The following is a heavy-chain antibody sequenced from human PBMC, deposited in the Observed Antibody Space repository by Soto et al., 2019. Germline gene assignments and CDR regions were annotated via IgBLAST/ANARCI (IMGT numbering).Heavy chain of an antibody. Sequence: SVKVSCKASGGTFSSYAISWVRQAPGQGLEWMGGIIPILGTANYAQKFQGRVTFTADESTSTAYMELSSLRSEDTAVYYCALLLRYFDGNWFDPWGQGSPVTVSS. D-gene: IGHD3-9*01. CDR3: ALLLRYFDGNWFDP. CDR2: IIPILGTA. CDR1: GGTFSSYA. J-gene: IGHJ5*02. V-gene: IGHV1-69*13.